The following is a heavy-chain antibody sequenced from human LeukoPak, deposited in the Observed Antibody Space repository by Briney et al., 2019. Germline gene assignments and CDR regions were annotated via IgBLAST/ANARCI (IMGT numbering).Heavy chain of an antibody. CDR2: ISYDGSNK. V-gene: IGHV3-30*03. J-gene: IGHJ4*02. D-gene: IGHD4-23*01. Sequence: GRSLRLSCAASGFTFRSTYGLHWVRQAPGKGLEWVAVISYDGSNKQYADSVKGRFTISRDNSKSTLYLQMNSLRAEDTAVYYCARAFNRDYGGNRPPQRMLSGLWGQGTLVTVSS. CDR1: GFTFRSTYG. CDR3: ARAFNRDYGGNRPPQRMLSGL.